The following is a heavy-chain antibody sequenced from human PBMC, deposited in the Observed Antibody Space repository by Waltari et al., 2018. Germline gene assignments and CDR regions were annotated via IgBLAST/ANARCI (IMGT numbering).Heavy chain of an antibody. Sequence: SGAEVKKPGASVKVSCKASGYTFTSYGISWVRQAPGQGLEWMGWISAYNGNTNYAQKLQGRVTMTTDTSTSTAYMELRSLRSDDTAVYYCARGDPLLWFGEQGAFDIWGQGTMVTVSS. J-gene: IGHJ3*02. D-gene: IGHD3-10*01. CDR1: GYTFTSYG. CDR2: ISAYNGNT. CDR3: ARGDPLLWFGEQGAFDI. V-gene: IGHV1-18*01.